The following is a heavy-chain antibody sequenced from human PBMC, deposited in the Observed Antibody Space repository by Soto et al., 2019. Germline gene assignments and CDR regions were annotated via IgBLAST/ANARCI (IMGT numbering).Heavy chain of an antibody. CDR2: IFHSGNA. CDR3: ARAHAPTLPFDF. J-gene: IGHJ4*02. D-gene: IGHD2-15*01. CDR1: GGSMRNVY. Sequence: SETLSLTCSVPGGSMRNVYWSWIRQSPGKGLEWIGFIFHSGNAKYNPSLQSRASMSIDTSKNQFSLSLESVTAADTAVYFCARAHAPTLPFDFWGQGTLVTVSS. V-gene: IGHV4-59*01.